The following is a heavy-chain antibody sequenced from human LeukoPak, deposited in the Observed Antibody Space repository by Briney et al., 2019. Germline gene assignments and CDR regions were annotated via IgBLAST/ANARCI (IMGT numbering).Heavy chain of an antibody. D-gene: IGHD3-22*01. CDR3: ARRSRRYYYDSPQGWFDP. CDR2: ISYDGSNK. CDR1: GFTFSTYG. V-gene: IGHV3-30*03. Sequence: GRSLRLSCAASGFTFSTYGMHWVRQAPGKGLEWVAVISYDGSNKYYADSVKGRFTISRDNSKNTPYLQMNSLRAEDTAVYYCARRSRRYYYDSPQGWFDPWGQGTLVTVSS. J-gene: IGHJ5*02.